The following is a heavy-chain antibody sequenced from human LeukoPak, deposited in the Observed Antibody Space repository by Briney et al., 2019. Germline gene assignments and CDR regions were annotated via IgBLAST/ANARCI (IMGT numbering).Heavy chain of an antibody. CDR2: IIPIFGTA. CDR3: ARGDYDSSGPYDAFDI. Sequence: SVKVSCKASGGTFSSYAISWVRQAPGQGLEWMGGIIPIFGTANYAQKFQGRVTITTDESTSTAYMELSSLRSEDTAVYYCARGDYDSSGPYDAFDIWGQGTMVTVSS. J-gene: IGHJ3*02. D-gene: IGHD3-22*01. CDR1: GGTFSSYA. V-gene: IGHV1-69*05.